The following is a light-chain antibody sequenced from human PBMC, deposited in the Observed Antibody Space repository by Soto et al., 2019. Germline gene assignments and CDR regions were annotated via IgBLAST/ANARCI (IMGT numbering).Light chain of an antibody. CDR3: SSFTSSTSLYV. V-gene: IGLV2-14*01. J-gene: IGLJ1*01. CDR1: GSDVGGYNY. CDR2: GVS. Sequence: QSVLTQPASVSGSPGQSIAISCTGSGSDVGGYNYVSWYQQHPGKAPKLIIYGVSHRPSGVSTRFSASRSAYTASLTISGLQAEDEADYYCSSFTSSTSLYVFGTGTKVTVL.